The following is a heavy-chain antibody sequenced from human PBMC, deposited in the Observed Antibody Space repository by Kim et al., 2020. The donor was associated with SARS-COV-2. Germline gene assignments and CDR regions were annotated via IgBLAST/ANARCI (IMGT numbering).Heavy chain of an antibody. CDR1: GYTFTSYG. CDR2: ISAYNGNT. D-gene: IGHD3-9*01. J-gene: IGHJ6*02. CDR3: ARDRASNVLRYFDWLPKPYYYYGMDV. V-gene: IGHV1-18*01. Sequence: ASVKVSCKASGYTFTSYGISWVRQAPGQGLEWMGWISAYNGNTNYAQKLQGRVTMTTDTSTSTAYMELRSLRSDDTAVYYCARDRASNVLRYFDWLPKPYYYYGMDVWGQGTTVTVSS.